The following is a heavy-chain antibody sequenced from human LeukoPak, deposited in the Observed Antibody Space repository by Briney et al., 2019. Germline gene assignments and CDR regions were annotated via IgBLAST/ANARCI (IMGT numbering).Heavy chain of an antibody. J-gene: IGHJ4*02. CDR2: INHSGST. Sequence: SETLSLTCTVSGGSISSSYSWGWIRQPPGKGLEWIGEINHSGSTNYNPSLKSRVTISVDTSKNQFSLKLSSVTAADTAVYYCARGLGYYDSSGITYYFDYWGQGTLVTVSS. CDR1: GGSISSSYS. D-gene: IGHD3-22*01. V-gene: IGHV4-34*01. CDR3: ARGLGYYDSSGITYYFDY.